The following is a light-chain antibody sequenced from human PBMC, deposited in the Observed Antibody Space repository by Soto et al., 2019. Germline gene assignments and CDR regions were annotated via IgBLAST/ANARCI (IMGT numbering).Light chain of an antibody. CDR2: GAS. CDR3: QKYNSAPWT. Sequence: DIQMTQSPSSLSASVGDRVTITCRASQGISYYLAWYQQNPGKVPKLLIYGASTLQPGVPSRFSGSGSGTDFTLTISSLQPEDVATYYCQKYNSAPWTFGQGTKVEIK. CDR1: QGISYY. J-gene: IGKJ1*01. V-gene: IGKV1-27*01.